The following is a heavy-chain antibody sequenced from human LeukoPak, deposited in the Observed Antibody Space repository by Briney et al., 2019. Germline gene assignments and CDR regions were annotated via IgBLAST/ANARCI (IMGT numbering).Heavy chain of an antibody. J-gene: IGHJ5*02. V-gene: IGHV4-39*01. CDR3: ASFYSSGWYSAFRWFDP. CDR1: GGSISSSSYY. CDR2: IYYSGST. Sequence: PSETLSLTCTVSGGSISSSSYYWGWIRQPPGKGLEWIGSIYYSGSTYYNPSLKSRVTMSVDTSKNQFSLKLSSVTAADTAVYYCASFYSSGWYSAFRWFDPWGQGTLVTVSS. D-gene: IGHD6-19*01.